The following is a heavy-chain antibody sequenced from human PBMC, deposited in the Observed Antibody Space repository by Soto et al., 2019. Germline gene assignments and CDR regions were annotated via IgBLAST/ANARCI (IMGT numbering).Heavy chain of an antibody. Sequence: ASVKVSCKASGYTFTSYYMHWVRQAPGQGLEWMGIINPNGGNTSYAQKFQGRVTMTRNTSISTAYMELSSLRSEDTAVYYCARALRYCSGGSCFIWFDPWGQGTLVTVSS. CDR2: INPNGGNT. CDR3: ARALRYCSGGSCFIWFDP. CDR1: GYTFTSYY. D-gene: IGHD2-15*01. J-gene: IGHJ5*02. V-gene: IGHV1-46*01.